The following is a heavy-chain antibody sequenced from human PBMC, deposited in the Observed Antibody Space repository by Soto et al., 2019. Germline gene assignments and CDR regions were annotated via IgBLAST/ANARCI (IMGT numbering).Heavy chain of an antibody. J-gene: IGHJ5*02. CDR2: IIPIFGTA. CDR1: GGTFSSYA. V-gene: IGHV1-69*01. CDR3: ARDRSRYYYDSSGYADWFDP. Sequence: QVQLVQSGAEVKKPGSSVKVSCKASGGTFSSYAISWVRQAPGQGLEWMGGIIPIFGTANYAQQFQGRVTITADESTSTAYMELSSLRSEDTAVYYCARDRSRYYYDSSGYADWFDPWGQGTLVTVSS. D-gene: IGHD3-22*01.